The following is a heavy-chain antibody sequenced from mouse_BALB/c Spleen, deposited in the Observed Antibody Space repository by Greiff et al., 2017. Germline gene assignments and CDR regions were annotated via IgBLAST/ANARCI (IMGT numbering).Heavy chain of an antibody. D-gene: IGHD2-4*01. J-gene: IGHJ3*01. CDR1: GFTFSSYT. CDR2: ISSGGSYT. V-gene: IGHV5-6-4*01. Sequence: EVKLMESGGGLVKPGGSLKLSCAASGFTFSSYTMSWVRQTPEKRLEWVATISSGGSYTYYPDSVKGRFTISRDNAKNTLYLQMSSLKSEDTAMYYCTRDRDDYSAWFAYWGQGTLVTVSA. CDR3: TRDRDDYSAWFAY.